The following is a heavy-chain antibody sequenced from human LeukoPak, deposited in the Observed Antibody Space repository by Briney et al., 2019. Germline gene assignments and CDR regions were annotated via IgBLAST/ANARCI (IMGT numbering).Heavy chain of an antibody. D-gene: IGHD6-13*01. CDR3: AKDRPPYSSSWWVPSDY. Sequence: PGGSLRLSCAASGFTFSSYGMHWVRQAPGKGLEWVAVISYDGGNKYYADSVKGRFTISRDNSKNTLYLQMNSLRAEDTAVYYCAKDRPPYSSSWWVPSDYWGQGTLVTVSS. CDR1: GFTFSSYG. CDR2: ISYDGGNK. V-gene: IGHV3-30*18. J-gene: IGHJ4*02.